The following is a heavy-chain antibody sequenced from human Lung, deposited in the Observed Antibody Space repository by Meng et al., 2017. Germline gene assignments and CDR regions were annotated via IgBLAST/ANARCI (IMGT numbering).Heavy chain of an antibody. V-gene: IGHV3-9*01. Sequence: GGSLRLSCAVSGFTFDDYAMHWVRQAPGKGLEWVSGVSWNSGSIAYADSVKGRFTISRDNARNSLDLQMNSLRAEDTALYYCAKDVSWGSGLDGWGQGTLVTVSS. CDR3: AKDVSWGSGLDG. CDR2: VSWNSGSI. D-gene: IGHD7-27*01. J-gene: IGHJ4*02. CDR1: GFTFDDYA.